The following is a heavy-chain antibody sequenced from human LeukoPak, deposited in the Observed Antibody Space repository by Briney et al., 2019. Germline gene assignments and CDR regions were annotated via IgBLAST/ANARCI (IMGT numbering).Heavy chain of an antibody. CDR2: IYYSGST. V-gene: IGHV4-61*01. CDR3: AGDTVRGYDFWSGYRYGMDV. D-gene: IGHD3-3*01. J-gene: IGHJ6*02. Sequence: SETLSLTCTVSGGSVSSGSYYWSWIRQPPGKGLEWIGYIYYSGSTNYNPSLKSRVTISVDTSKNQFSLKLSSVTAADTAVYYCAGDTVRGYDFWSGYRYGMDVWGQGTTVTVSS. CDR1: GGSVSSGSYY.